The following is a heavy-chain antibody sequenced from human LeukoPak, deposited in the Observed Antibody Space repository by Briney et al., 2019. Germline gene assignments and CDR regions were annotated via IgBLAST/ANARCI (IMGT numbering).Heavy chain of an antibody. V-gene: IGHV3-23*01. Sequence: GGSLRLSCAASGFTFSSYAMSWVRQAPGKGLEWVSAISGSGGSTYYADSVKGRFTISRDDAKNSLYLQMNSLRAEDTAVYYCARYATTWDLDSWGQGTLVTVSS. CDR2: ISGSGGST. CDR3: ARYATTWDLDS. D-gene: IGHD2-2*01. J-gene: IGHJ4*02. CDR1: GFTFSSYA.